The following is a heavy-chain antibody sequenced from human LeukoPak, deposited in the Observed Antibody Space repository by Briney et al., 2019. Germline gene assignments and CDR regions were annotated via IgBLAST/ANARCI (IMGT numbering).Heavy chain of an antibody. CDR3: SRSSRHGITLARGVGTGYYYYMDV. Sequence: GGSLKLSCAASGFTFSGSAMQWVRQASGKGLEWLGRFRSKANNYATAYAASVKGRFTISRDDSKNTAYLQMNSLKTEDTAVYYCSRSSRHGITLARGVGTGYYYYMDVWGKGTTVTISS. V-gene: IGHV3-73*01. J-gene: IGHJ6*03. CDR2: FRSKANNYAT. D-gene: IGHD3-10*01. CDR1: GFTFSGSA.